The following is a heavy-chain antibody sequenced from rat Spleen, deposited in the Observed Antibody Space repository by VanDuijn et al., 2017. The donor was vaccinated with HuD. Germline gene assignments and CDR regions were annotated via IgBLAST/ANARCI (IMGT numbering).Heavy chain of an antibody. CDR1: GFTFSNYG. V-gene: IGHV5S23*01. D-gene: IGHD3-2*01. CDR2: ISYDGGST. CDR3: TSTRHRYYWYFDF. Sequence: EVQLVESGGGLEQPGRSLKLSCAASGFTFSNYGMAWVRQAPKKGLEWVAYISYDGGSTYYRDPVKGRFTISRDNAKSTLYLQMDSLRSEDTATYYCTSTRHRYYWYFDFWGPGTMVTVSS. J-gene: IGHJ1*01.